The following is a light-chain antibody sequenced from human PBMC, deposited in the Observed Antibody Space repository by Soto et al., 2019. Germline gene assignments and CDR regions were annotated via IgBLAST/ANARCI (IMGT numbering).Light chain of an antibody. CDR1: QSIRTW. CDR2: DAS. J-gene: IGKJ1*01. CDR3: QQYDTYWT. V-gene: IGKV1-5*01. Sequence: DIQVTQSPSTLSASIGDRVTITCRASQSIRTWLAWYQQKPGKAPKLLIYDASSLGSGVPSRFSGSGSGTEFTLTISSLQPDDFATYYCQQYDTYWTVGQGTKVDIK.